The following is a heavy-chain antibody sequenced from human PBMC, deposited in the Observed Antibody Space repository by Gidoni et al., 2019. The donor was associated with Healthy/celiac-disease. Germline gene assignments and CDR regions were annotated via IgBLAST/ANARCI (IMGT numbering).Heavy chain of an antibody. CDR3: ARDEDIVVVPAETSMDV. D-gene: IGHD2-2*01. CDR2: INPNSGGT. CDR1: GYTFTGYY. V-gene: IGHV1-2*02. J-gene: IGHJ6*02. Sequence: QVQLVQSGAEVKKPGASVKVSCTASGYTFTGYYMHWVRQAPGQGLEWMGWINPNSGGTNYAQKFQGRVTMTRDTSISTAYMELSRLRSDDTAVYYCARDEDIVVVPAETSMDVWGQGTTVTVSS.